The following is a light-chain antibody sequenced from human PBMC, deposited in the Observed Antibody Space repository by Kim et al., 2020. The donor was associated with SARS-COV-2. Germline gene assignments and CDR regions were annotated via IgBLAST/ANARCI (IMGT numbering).Light chain of an antibody. CDR3: NSRDSSGNHLGV. CDR2: GKN. V-gene: IGLV3-19*01. CDR1: SLRSYY. J-gene: IGLJ1*01. Sequence: LGQTVRITCQGDSLRSYYASWYQQKPGQAPVLVIYGKNNRPSGIPDRFSGSSSGNTSSLTITGAQAEDEADYYCNSRDSSGNHLGVFGTGTKVTVL.